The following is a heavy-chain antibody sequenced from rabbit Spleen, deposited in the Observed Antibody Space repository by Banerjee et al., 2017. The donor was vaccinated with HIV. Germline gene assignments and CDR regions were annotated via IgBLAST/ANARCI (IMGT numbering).Heavy chain of an antibody. D-gene: IGHD4-2*01. V-gene: IGHV1S40*01. CDR1: GFSFSSSYW. Sequence: QSLEESGGDLVKPGASLTLTCTASGFSFSSSYWMCWVRQAPGKGLEWIACIYGGSSSSTYYASWAKGRFTTSKTSSTTVTLQMTSLTAADTATYFCARDPAGREDFNLWGQGTLVTVS. CDR2: IYGGSSSST. CDR3: ARDPAGREDFNL. J-gene: IGHJ4*01.